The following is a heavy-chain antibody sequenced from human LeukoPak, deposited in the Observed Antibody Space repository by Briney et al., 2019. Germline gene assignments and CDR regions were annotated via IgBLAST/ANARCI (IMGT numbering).Heavy chain of an antibody. CDR2: IYYSGST. J-gene: IGHJ4*02. CDR3: ARAHSLDY. D-gene: IGHD6-13*01. Sequence: SQTLSLTCTVSGGSISSGSYYWSWIRQPAGKGLEWIGYIYYSGSTYYNPFLKSRVSISVDTSKNQFSLKLNSVTAADTAVYYCARAHSLDYWGRGTLVTVSS. V-gene: IGHV4-30-4*08. CDR1: GGSISSGSYY.